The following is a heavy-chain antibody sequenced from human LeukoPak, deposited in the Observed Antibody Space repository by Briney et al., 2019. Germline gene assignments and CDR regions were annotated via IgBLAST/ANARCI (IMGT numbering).Heavy chain of an antibody. Sequence: ESGPTLVNPTQTLTLTCSFSGFSLSTSGMGVGWIRQPPGKALEWLALIYWSDEKSYSPSLNSRLTITKDTSKNQVVLMMTSMDPVDTATYYCGHQTWGSSVDYWGQGTLVTVSS. V-gene: IGHV2-5*01. CDR1: GFSLSTSGMG. CDR3: GHQTWGSSVDY. CDR2: IYWSDEK. J-gene: IGHJ4*02. D-gene: IGHD5/OR15-5a*01.